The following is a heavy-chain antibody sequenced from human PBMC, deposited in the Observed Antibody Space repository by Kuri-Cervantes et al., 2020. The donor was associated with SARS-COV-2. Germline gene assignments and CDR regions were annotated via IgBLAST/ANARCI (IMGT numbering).Heavy chain of an antibody. CDR2: ISYDGSNK. Sequence: PYGFTFSSYAMHWVRQAPGKGLEWVAVISYDGSNKYYADAVKGRFTISRDNSEKTLYLQMNSLRAEDTAVYYCASNLSGYPEYDYWGQGTLVTVSS. V-gene: IGHV3-30-3*01. D-gene: IGHD3-22*01. CDR1: GFTFSSYA. J-gene: IGHJ4*02. CDR3: ASNLSGYPEYDY.